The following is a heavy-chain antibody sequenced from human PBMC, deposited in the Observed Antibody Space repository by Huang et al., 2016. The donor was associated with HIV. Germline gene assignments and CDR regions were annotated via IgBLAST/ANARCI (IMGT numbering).Heavy chain of an antibody. CDR2: IRSKEYAETT. D-gene: IGHD3-22*01. CDR1: GFTFGNYG. V-gene: IGHV3-49*05. Sequence: EVQFVESGGGLVKPGRSLRLSCTASGFTFGNYGMSWFRQAPGKGLEWVGVIRSKEYAETTKYAASVKGRFTISRDDSKSIAYLQMNSLKPEDTAVYYCTRDSVYPNYYDGSGFYFDYWGQGTLVTVSS. CDR3: TRDSVYPNYYDGSGFYFDY. J-gene: IGHJ4*02.